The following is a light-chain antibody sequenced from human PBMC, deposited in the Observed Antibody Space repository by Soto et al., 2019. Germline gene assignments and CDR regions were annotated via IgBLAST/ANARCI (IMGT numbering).Light chain of an antibody. CDR2: GAS. CDR1: QSASSSY. Sequence: EIVLTQSPGTLSLSPGERATLSCRASQSASSSYLDWYQQKPGQAPRLLIYGASSRATGILDRFSGSGSGKDFTLTISRLEPEDFAVYYCHQYGSSPSYTFGQGTKLEIK. CDR3: HQYGSSPSYT. V-gene: IGKV3-20*01. J-gene: IGKJ2*01.